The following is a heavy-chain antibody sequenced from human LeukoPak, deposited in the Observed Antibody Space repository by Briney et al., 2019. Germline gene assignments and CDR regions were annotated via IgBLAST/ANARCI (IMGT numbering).Heavy chain of an antibody. CDR2: INHSGST. Sequence: SETLSLTCAVYGGSFSGYYWSWIRQPPGKGLEWIGEINHSGSTNYNPSLKSRVTISVDTSKNQFSLKLSSVTAADTAVYYCARDPLAGQQLVQWGQGTLVTVSS. J-gene: IGHJ4*02. CDR3: ARDPLAGQQLVQ. V-gene: IGHV4-34*01. CDR1: GGSFSGYY. D-gene: IGHD6-13*01.